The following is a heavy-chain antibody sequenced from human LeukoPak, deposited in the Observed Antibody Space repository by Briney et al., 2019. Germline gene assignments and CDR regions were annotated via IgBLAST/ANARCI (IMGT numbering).Heavy chain of an antibody. Sequence: SETLSLTCAGYGGSFSGYYWNWIRQPPGKGLEWIGEVNHSGSTNYNPSLKSRVTMSVDTSKNQFSLKLSSVTAADTAVYYCARDQYERDGYNPEVYWYFDLWGRGTLVTVSS. J-gene: IGHJ2*01. D-gene: IGHD5-24*01. CDR1: GGSFSGYY. V-gene: IGHV4-34*01. CDR3: ARDQYERDGYNPEVYWYFDL. CDR2: VNHSGST.